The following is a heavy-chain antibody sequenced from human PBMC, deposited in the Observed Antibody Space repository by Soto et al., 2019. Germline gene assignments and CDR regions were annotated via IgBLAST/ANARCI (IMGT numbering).Heavy chain of an antibody. CDR2: INPSGGST. CDR3: AKPLPYSSSWYVRWSGEGPYYFDY. J-gene: IGHJ4*02. CDR1: GYTFTSYY. D-gene: IGHD6-13*01. V-gene: IGHV1-46*01. Sequence: ASVKVSCKASGYTFTSYYMHWVRQAPGQGLEWMGIINPSGGSTSYAQKFQGRVTMTRDTSTSTVYMELSSLRSEDTAVYYCAKPLPYSSSWYVRWSGEGPYYFDYWGQGTLVTVSS.